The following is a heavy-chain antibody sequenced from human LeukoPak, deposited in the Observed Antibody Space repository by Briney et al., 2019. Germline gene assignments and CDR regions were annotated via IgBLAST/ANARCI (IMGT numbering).Heavy chain of an antibody. Sequence: SETLSLTCTVSGGSISSYYWSWIRQPPGKGLGWIGYIYYSGSTNYNPSLKSRVTISVDTSKNQFSLKLSSVTAADTAVYYCAGTGVYAFDIWGQGTMVTVSS. J-gene: IGHJ3*02. CDR3: AGTGVYAFDI. CDR1: GGSISSYY. D-gene: IGHD3/OR15-3a*01. V-gene: IGHV4-59*01. CDR2: IYYSGST.